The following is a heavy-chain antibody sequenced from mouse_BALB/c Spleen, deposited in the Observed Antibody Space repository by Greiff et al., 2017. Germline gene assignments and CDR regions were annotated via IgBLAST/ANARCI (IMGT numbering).Heavy chain of an antibody. CDR3: ATPTTATRAMDY. CDR2: INPSDSET. Sequence: QVQLQQPGAELVRPGASVKLSCKASGYSFTSYWMNWVKQRPGQGLEWIGMINPSDSETRLNQKFKDKATLTVDKSSSTAYMQLSSPTSEDSAVYYCATPTTATRAMDYWGQGTSVTVSS. D-gene: IGHD1-2*01. V-gene: IGHV1-61*01. CDR1: GYSFTSYW. J-gene: IGHJ4*01.